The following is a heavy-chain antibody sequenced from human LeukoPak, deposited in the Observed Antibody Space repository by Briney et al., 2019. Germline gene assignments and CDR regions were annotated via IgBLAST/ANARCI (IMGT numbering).Heavy chain of an antibody. D-gene: IGHD2-15*01. CDR3: ARGATERADNYYYYYYMDV. CDR2: IKQDGSEK. CDR1: GFTFSSYW. V-gene: IGHV3-7*01. J-gene: IGHJ6*03. Sequence: GGSLRLSCAASGFTFSSYWMSWVRQAPGKGLEWVANIKQDGSEKYYVDSVKGRFTISRDNAKNSLYLQMNSLRAEDTPVYYCARGATERADNYYYYYYMDVWGKGTTVTVSS.